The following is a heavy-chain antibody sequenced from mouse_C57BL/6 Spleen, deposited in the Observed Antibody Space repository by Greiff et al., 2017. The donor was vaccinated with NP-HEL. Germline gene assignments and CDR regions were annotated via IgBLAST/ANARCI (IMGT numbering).Heavy chain of an antibody. CDR3: AKVSYYGSSHYYAMDY. CDR1: GFSLTSYG. V-gene: IGHV2-5*01. CDR2: IWRGGST. J-gene: IGHJ4*01. Sequence: QVQLQQPGPGLVQPSQSLSITCTVSGFSLTSYGVHWVRQSPGKGLEWLGVIWRGGSTDYNAAFMSRLSITKDNSKSQVFFKMNSLQADDTAIYYCAKVSYYGSSHYYAMDYWGQGTSVTVSS. D-gene: IGHD1-1*01.